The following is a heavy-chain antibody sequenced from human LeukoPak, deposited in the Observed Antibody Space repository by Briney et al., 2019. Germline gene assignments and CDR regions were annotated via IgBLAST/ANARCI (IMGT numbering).Heavy chain of an antibody. D-gene: IGHD6-19*01. J-gene: IGHJ4*02. V-gene: IGHV3-30*02. CDR1: GFTFSNYG. CDR3: AKDDDVNGWYTLYFDY. Sequence: PGGSLRLSCAASGFTFSNYGMHWVGQAPGKGLEWVAFIRYDGSSKFYADSVKGRFTISRDNSKNTLYLQMNSLRPEDTAVYYCAKDDDVNGWYTLYFDYWGQGTLVTVSS. CDR2: IRYDGSSK.